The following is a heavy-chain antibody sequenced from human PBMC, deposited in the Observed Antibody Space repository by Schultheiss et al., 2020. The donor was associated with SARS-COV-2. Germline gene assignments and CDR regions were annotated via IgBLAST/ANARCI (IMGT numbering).Heavy chain of an antibody. CDR1: GGTFSSYT. V-gene: IGHV1-69*02. CDR3: ARGGDFWSGYSNYYYGMDV. J-gene: IGHJ6*02. Sequence: SVKVSCKASGGTFSSYTISWVRQAPGQGLEWMGRIIPILGIANYAQKFQGRVTITADKSTSTAYMELSSLRSEDTAVYYCARGGDFWSGYSNYYYGMDVWGQGTTVTVSS. D-gene: IGHD3-3*01. CDR2: IIPILGIA.